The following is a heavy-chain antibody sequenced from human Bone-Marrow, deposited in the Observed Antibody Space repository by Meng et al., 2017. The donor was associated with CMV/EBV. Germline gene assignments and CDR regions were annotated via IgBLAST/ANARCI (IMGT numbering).Heavy chain of an antibody. CDR3: TSVRTRFGELLGGDY. Sequence: GESLKISCAASGFTFSDHYMDWVRQAPGKGLEWVGRTRNKANSYTAEYAASVKGRFTISRDDSKNSLYLQMSSLKIEDTAVYYCTSVRTRFGELLGGDYWGQGTLVTVSS. V-gene: IGHV3-72*01. J-gene: IGHJ4*02. D-gene: IGHD3-10*01. CDR1: GFTFSDHY. CDR2: TRNKANSYTA.